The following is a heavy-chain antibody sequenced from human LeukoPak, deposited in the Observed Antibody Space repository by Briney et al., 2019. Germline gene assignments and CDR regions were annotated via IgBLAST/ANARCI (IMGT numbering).Heavy chain of an antibody. J-gene: IGHJ6*03. CDR1: GFTFSSYA. V-gene: IGHV3-23*01. Sequence: GALRLSCAASGFTFSSYAISWVRQAPGKGLEWVSAISGSGGTTYYADSVKGRFTISRDNSKNTLYLQMNSLRAEDTAVYYCAKDPYYDSSGYYFYYYYIDVWGKGTTVTVSS. D-gene: IGHD3-22*01. CDR2: ISGSGGTT. CDR3: AKDPYYDSSGYYFYYYYIDV.